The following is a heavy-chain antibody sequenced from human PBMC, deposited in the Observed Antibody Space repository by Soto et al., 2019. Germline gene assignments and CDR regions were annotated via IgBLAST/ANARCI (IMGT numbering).Heavy chain of an antibody. CDR2: IWLDGSER. CDR3: ARDASGTTSFLVS. J-gene: IGHJ5*01. V-gene: IGHV3-33*01. CDR1: GFMFTTSG. D-gene: IGHD1-1*01. Sequence: GGSLRLSCETSGFMFTTSGMHWVRQSPGKGLEWVSGIWLDGSERYYSDSVKGRFTISRDNSKNMLFLEMNSLRVEDTAVYFCARDASGTTSFLVSWGQGALVTVSS.